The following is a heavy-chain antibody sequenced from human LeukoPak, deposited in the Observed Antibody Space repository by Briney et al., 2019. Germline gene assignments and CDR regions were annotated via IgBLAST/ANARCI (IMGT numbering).Heavy chain of an antibody. D-gene: IGHD3-10*01. CDR3: ARVRWFGELLFYYFDY. Sequence: ASVKVSCKASGYTFTGYYMHWVRQAPGQGLEWMGGIIPIFGTANYAQKFQGRVTITADESTSTAYMELSSLRSEDTAVYYCARVRWFGELLFYYFDYWGQGTLVTVSS. CDR1: GYTFTGYY. CDR2: IIPIFGTA. V-gene: IGHV1-69*13. J-gene: IGHJ4*02.